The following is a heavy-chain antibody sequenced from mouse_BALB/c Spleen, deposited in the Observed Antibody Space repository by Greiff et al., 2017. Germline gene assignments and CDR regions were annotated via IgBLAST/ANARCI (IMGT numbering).Heavy chain of an antibody. D-gene: IGHD2-1*01. CDR2: IYPGDGDT. V-gene: IGHV1-87*01. J-gene: IGHJ4*01. CDR3: ARGDYGNYDAMDY. CDR1: GYTFTSYW. Sequence: QVQLQQSGAELARPGASVKLSCKASGYTFTSYWMQWVKQRPGQGLEWIGAIYPGDGDTRYTQKFKGKATLTADKSSSTAYMQLSSLASEDSAVYYCARGDYGNYDAMDYWGQGTSVTVSS.